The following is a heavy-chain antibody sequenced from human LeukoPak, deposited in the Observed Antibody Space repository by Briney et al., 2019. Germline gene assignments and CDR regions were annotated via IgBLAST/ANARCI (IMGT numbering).Heavy chain of an antibody. D-gene: IGHD3-3*01. CDR1: GFTFSSYA. CDR3: GGRGGGTNTYYDFWSGYYTGYAFDI. Sequence: GGSLRLSCAASGFTFSSYAMHWVRQAPGKGLEWVAVISYDGSNKYYADSVKGRFTISRDNSKNTLYLQMNSLRAEGTAVYYWGGRGGGTNTYYDFWSGYYTGYAFDIWGQGTMVTVSS. CDR2: ISYDGSNK. J-gene: IGHJ3*02. V-gene: IGHV3-30-3*01.